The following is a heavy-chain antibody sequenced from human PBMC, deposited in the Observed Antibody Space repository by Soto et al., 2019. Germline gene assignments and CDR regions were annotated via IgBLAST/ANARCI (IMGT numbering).Heavy chain of an antibody. D-gene: IGHD6-6*01. J-gene: IGHJ6*02. V-gene: IGHV4-39*01. CDR3: ARPTVEYSSSRGYYYYGMDV. CDR1: GGSISSSSYY. CDR2: IYYSGST. Sequence: SETLSPTCSVSGGSISSSSYYWGWIRQPPGKGLEWIGSIYYSGSTYYNPSLKSRVTISVDTSKNQFSLRLSSVTAADTAVYYCARPTVEYSSSRGYYYYGMDVWGQGTTVTVSS.